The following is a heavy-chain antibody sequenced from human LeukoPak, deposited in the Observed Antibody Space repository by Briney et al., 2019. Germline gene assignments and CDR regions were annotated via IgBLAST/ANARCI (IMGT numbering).Heavy chain of an antibody. J-gene: IGHJ4*02. Sequence: GGSLRLSCAPSGFTFSSYGMHWVRQAPGKGLEWVAVISYDGSNKYYADSVKGRFTISRDNSKNTLYLQMNSLRAEDTAVYYCAKAPGPVLRYFDWFFDYWGQGTLVTVSS. D-gene: IGHD3-9*01. CDR3: AKAPGPVLRYFDWFFDY. V-gene: IGHV3-30*18. CDR2: ISYDGSNK. CDR1: GFTFSSYG.